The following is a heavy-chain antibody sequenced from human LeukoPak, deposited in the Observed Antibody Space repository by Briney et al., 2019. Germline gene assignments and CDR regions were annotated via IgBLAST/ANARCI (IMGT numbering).Heavy chain of an antibody. J-gene: IGHJ3*02. D-gene: IGHD2-15*01. CDR2: LYYSGST. CDR3: ARHCCSGPAKRVFDI. CDR1: GGSISSYY. V-gene: IGHV4-59*05. Sequence: SETLSLTCTVSGGSISSYYWSWIRQPPGKGLEWIGSLYYSGSTYYNPSLKSRVTISVDTSKNQLSLRLGSVTAADTAVYHCARHCCSGPAKRVFDIWGQGTMVTVSS.